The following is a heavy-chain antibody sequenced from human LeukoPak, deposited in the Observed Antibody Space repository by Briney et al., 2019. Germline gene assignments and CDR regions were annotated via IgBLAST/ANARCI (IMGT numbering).Heavy chain of an antibody. CDR3: AKKKQLGTGDAFDI. J-gene: IGHJ3*02. CDR1: GFTFSGYA. V-gene: IGHV3-30*04. D-gene: IGHD5-18*01. Sequence: HAGGSLRLSCAASGFTFSGYAMHWVRQAPGKGLEWVAVISNDGSNKYYADSVKGRFTISRDNSKNTLYLQMDSLRAEDTAVYYCAKKKQLGTGDAFDIWGQGTMVTVSS. CDR2: ISNDGSNK.